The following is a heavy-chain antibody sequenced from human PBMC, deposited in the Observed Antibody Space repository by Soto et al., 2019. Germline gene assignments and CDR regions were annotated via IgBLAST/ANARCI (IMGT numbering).Heavy chain of an antibody. D-gene: IGHD2-15*01. CDR2: IYYSGST. Sequence: NPSETLSLTCTVSGGSISSSSYYWGWIRQPPGKGLEWIGSIYYSGSTYYDPSLKSRVTISVDTSKNQFSLKLSSVTAADTAVYYCARSPSHSRWELPRWGQGTLVTVSS. V-gene: IGHV4-39*01. CDR3: ARSPSHSRWELPR. CDR1: GGSISSSSYY. J-gene: IGHJ4*02.